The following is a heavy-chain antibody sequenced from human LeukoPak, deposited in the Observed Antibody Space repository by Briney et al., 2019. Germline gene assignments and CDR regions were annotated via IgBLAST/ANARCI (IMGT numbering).Heavy chain of an antibody. D-gene: IGHD6-19*01. CDR1: GGTFSSYA. V-gene: IGHV1-69*01. J-gene: IGHJ4*02. Sequence: ASVKVSCKAPGGTFSSYATSWVRQAPGQGLEWMGGIIPIFGTANYAQKFQGRVTITSDESTSTAYMELSSLRSEDTAVYYCARLPSDIAVAGTYYFDYWGQGTLVTVPS. CDR2: IIPIFGTA. CDR3: ARLPSDIAVAGTYYFDY.